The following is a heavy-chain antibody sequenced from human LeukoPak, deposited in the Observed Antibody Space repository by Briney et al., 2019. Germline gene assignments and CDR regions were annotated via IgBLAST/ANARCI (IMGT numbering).Heavy chain of an antibody. Sequence: GGSLRLSCAASGFTFSSYNMNWVRQAPGKGREWVSDISSSHYSTIYYVDSVKGRFTISRDNAKNSLYLQMNSLRAEDTAVYYCARDVKGIAAAGTTFDYWGQGTLVTVSS. V-gene: IGHV3-48*01. D-gene: IGHD6-13*01. J-gene: IGHJ4*02. CDR2: ISSSHYSTI. CDR1: GFTFSSYN. CDR3: ARDVKGIAAAGTTFDY.